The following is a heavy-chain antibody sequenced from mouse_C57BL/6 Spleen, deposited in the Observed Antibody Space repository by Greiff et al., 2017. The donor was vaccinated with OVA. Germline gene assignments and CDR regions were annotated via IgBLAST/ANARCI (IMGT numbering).Heavy chain of an antibody. CDR2: IYPRSGNT. Sequence: VQLQQSGAELARPGASVKLSCKASGYTFTSYGISWVTQRTGQGLEWIGEIYPRSGNTYYNEKFKGKATLTADQSSSTAYMELRSLTSEDSAVYFCARNYGSSGYWYFDVWGTGTTVTVSS. CDR3: ARNYGSSGYWYFDV. V-gene: IGHV1-81*01. J-gene: IGHJ1*03. CDR1: GYTFTSYG. D-gene: IGHD1-1*01.